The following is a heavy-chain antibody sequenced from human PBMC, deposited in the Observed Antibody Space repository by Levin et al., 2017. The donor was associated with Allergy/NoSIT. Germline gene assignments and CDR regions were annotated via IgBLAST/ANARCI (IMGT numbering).Heavy chain of an antibody. J-gene: IGHJ5*01. CDR1: GDSISSYH. V-gene: IGHV4-59*01. CDR2: LYYSGST. Sequence: SQTLSLTCTVSGDSISSYHWNWLRQPPGKELEWIGCLYYSGSTKYNPSLKSRVTISVDATKNQFSLQLSSVTAADTAVYYCARDQGSSGWYGWIDSWGQGTLVTVSS. D-gene: IGHD6-19*01. CDR3: ARDQGSSGWYGWIDS.